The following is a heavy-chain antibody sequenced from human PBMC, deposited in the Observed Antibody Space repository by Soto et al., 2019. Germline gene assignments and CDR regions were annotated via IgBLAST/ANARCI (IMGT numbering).Heavy chain of an antibody. CDR3: AREYYGLLTGYDTDY. V-gene: IGHV3-74*01. Sequence: EVQLVESGGDLVQRGGSLRLSCAASGFPFSSYWMHWVRHTPGKGLDWVARISGDGVTTYYADSVTGRFTVSRDNAKNTLSLQIRGLRAEDTAVYYCAREYYGLLTGYDTDYWGQGTLVSVSS. D-gene: IGHD3-9*01. CDR1: GFPFSSYW. CDR2: ISGDGVTT. J-gene: IGHJ4*02.